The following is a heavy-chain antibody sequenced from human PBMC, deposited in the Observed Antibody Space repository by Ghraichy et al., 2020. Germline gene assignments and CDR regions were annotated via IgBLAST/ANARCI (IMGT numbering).Heavy chain of an antibody. CDR3: AKDPGPQGYDFWSGYFFGSSPFDY. D-gene: IGHD3-3*01. V-gene: IGHV3-23*01. CDR1: GFTFSSYA. CDR2: ISGSGGST. Sequence: GGSLRLSCAASGFTFSSYAMSWVRQAPGKGLEWVSAISGSGGSTYYADSVKGRFTISRDNSKNTLYLQMNSLRAEDTAVYYCAKDPGPQGYDFWSGYFFGSSPFDYWGQGTLVTVSS. J-gene: IGHJ4*02.